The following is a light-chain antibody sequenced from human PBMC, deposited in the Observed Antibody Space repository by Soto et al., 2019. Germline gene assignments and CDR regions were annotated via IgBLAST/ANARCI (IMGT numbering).Light chain of an antibody. CDR2: DAS. J-gene: IGKJ5*01. V-gene: IGKV1-13*02. CDR3: LQFLSYPIT. CDR1: QDIRGA. Sequence: IQLPQSPASLSASVGERVTITCRASQDIRGALAWYQQSPGEAPQLLIYDASTLESGVPSRFSGSSSGTHFTLTISSLQPEDFATYYCLQFLSYPITFGQGTRLEI.